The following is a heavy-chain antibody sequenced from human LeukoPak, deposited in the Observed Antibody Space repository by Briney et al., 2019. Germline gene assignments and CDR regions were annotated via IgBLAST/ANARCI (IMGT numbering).Heavy chain of an antibody. D-gene: IGHD1-1*01. Sequence: GGSLRLSCAASGFTFTTYYMTWLRQAPGKGLEWVANINQDGGTQYYVDSVKGRFTISRENAINSVFLQMNSLRAEDTAVYYCARENWSLDYWGQGTLVTVSS. CDR3: ARENWSLDY. CDR1: GFTFTTYY. J-gene: IGHJ4*02. V-gene: IGHV3-7*01. CDR2: INQDGGTQ.